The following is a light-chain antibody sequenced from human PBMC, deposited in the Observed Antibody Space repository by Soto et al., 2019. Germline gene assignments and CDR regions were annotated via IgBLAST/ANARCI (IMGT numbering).Light chain of an antibody. CDR2: DAS. CDR3: QQCDTFPLT. CDR1: QNIGTIS. J-gene: IGKJ4*01. V-gene: IGKV3-20*01. Sequence: IVLTQSPGTLSVSPGERATLSCRASQNIGTISVAWYQQKPGQAPRLLMYDASNRATGIPDRFSGSGSGTDFTLTISRLEPEDFAVYYCQQCDTFPLTFGGGTKVEMK.